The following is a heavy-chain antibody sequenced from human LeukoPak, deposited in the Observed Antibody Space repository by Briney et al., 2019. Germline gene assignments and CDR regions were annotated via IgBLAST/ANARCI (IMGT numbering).Heavy chain of an antibody. CDR2: IYPGDSDT. CDR3: ARRIAAAGTYYGMDV. V-gene: IGHV5-51*01. J-gene: IGHJ6*02. CDR1: GYSFTSYW. Sequence: GESLKISCKGSGYSFTSYWIGWVRQMPGKGLEWMVIIYPGDSDTRYSPSFQGQVTISADKSISTAYLQWSSLKASDTAMYYCARRIAAAGTYYGMDVWGQGTTVTVSS. D-gene: IGHD6-13*01.